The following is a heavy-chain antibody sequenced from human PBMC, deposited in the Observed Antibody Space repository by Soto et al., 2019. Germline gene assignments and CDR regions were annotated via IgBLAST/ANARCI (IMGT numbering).Heavy chain of an antibody. J-gene: IGHJ4*02. CDR2: ISPSGST. D-gene: IGHD3-16*01. CDR3: AIVSGEYSYGLAFDY. CDR1: GASVSSYY. V-gene: IGHV4-4*07. Sequence: QVQLQESGPGLVKPSETLSLTCIVSGASVSSYYWNWIRQPAGRGLEWIGHISPSGSTNYNPSLKSRVTMSLDTSKNQFSLRLTSVTAADTVVYYCAIVSGEYSYGLAFDYWGQGTLVTVSS.